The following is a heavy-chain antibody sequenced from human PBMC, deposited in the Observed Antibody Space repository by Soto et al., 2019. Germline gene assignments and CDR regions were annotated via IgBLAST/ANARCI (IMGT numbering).Heavy chain of an antibody. Sequence: GGSLRLSCAASGFTFSSYSMNWVRQAPGKGLEWVSSISSSSSYIYYAGSVKGRFTISRDNAKNSLYLQMNSLRAEDTAVYYCARDPGAAGFDYWGQGTLVTVSS. CDR3: ARDPGAAGFDY. D-gene: IGHD7-27*01. CDR1: GFTFSSYS. CDR2: ISSSSSYI. J-gene: IGHJ4*02. V-gene: IGHV3-21*01.